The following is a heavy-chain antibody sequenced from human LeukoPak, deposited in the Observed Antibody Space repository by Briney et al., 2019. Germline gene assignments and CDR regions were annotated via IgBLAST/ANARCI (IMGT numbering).Heavy chain of an antibody. CDR3: AREEEWYASGTYYKGFDS. Sequence: GGSLRLCYAASGFTFSNYNMNWVRQAPGKGLEWVSCISTRSTYIYYADSVKGRFTISRDNAKNSLYLQMNSLRADDTAVYYCAREEEWYASGTYYKGFDSWGQGTLVTVSS. CDR1: GFTFSNYN. V-gene: IGHV3-21*01. J-gene: IGHJ4*02. D-gene: IGHD3-10*01. CDR2: ISTRSTYI.